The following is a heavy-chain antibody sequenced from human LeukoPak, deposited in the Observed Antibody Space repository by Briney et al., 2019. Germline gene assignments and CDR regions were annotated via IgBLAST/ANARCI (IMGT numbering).Heavy chain of an antibody. CDR2: ISAYNGNT. CDR3: ATFQTSEYYYDSSAEGD. V-gene: IGHV1-18*01. J-gene: IGHJ4*02. CDR1: GYTFTSYG. Sequence: ASVKVSCKASGYTFTSYGISWVRQAPGQGLEWMGWISAYNGNTNYAQKFQGRVTMTRDMSTSTVYMELSSLRSEDTAVYYCATFQTSEYYYDSSAEGDWGQGTLVTVSS. D-gene: IGHD3-22*01.